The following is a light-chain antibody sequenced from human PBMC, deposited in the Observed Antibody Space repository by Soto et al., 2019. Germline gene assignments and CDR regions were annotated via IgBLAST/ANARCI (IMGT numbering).Light chain of an antibody. CDR2: GAS. CDR1: QGIGNA. Sequence: AIQMPQSPASLSASAGDRVTISCRASQGIGNALGWYQQKPGKPPKVLIYGASNLQSGVPPRFGGSGSGTDFTLAISILQPEYSATYYCLQDINYPWTFGQGTKVEIK. CDR3: LQDINYPWT. J-gene: IGKJ1*01. V-gene: IGKV1-6*01.